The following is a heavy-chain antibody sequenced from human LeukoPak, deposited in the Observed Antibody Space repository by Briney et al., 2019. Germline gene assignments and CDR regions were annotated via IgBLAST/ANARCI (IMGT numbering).Heavy chain of an antibody. J-gene: IGHJ4*02. D-gene: IGHD2-15*01. V-gene: IGHV3-30*03. CDR3: ARVRVPSRILLPYFDY. CDR1: GFTLTTYS. Sequence: GTSLRLSCAPSGFTLTTYSIHWVRQAPGKGLEWVAVMSYDGTNKYYADSVKGRFIISRDNSENTVYLQMNDLRAEDTAVYYCARVRVPSRILLPYFDYWGQGTLVTVSS. CDR2: MSYDGTNK.